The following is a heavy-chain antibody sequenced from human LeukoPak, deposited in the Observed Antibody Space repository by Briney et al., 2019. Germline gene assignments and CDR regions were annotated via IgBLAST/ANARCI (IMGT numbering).Heavy chain of an antibody. V-gene: IGHV4-59*01. CDR1: GGSISSYY. J-gene: IGHJ5*02. CDR3: ARVVVTATRYNWFDP. Sequence: SETLSLTCTVSGGSISSYYWSWIRQPPGKGLEWVGYIYYSGGTNYNPSLKSRVTISVDTSKIQSSLKLSSVTAADTAAYYCARVVVTATRYNWFDPRGQGTLVTVSS. CDR2: IYYSGGT. D-gene: IGHD2-21*02.